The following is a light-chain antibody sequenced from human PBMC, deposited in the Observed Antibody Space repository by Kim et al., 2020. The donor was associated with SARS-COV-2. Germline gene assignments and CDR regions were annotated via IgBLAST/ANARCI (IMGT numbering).Light chain of an antibody. CDR2: QDS. Sequence: SYELTQPPCVSVSPGQTASITCSGDKLGDKYACWYQQKPGQSPVLVIYQDSKRPSGIPERFSGSNSGNTATLTISGTQAMDEADYYCQAWDSSTVVFGGGTQVT. CDR3: QAWDSSTVV. V-gene: IGLV3-1*01. J-gene: IGLJ2*01. CDR1: KLGDKY.